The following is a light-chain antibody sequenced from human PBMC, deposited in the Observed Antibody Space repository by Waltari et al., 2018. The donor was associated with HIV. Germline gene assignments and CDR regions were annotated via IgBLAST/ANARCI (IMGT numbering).Light chain of an antibody. CDR1: QSVSSN. Sequence: ERVMTQSPATLSVSPGERATLSCRASQSVSSNLAWYQQTPGQAPRLLIYGASPRATGIPARFSGSGSGTDFTLTIGSLQSEDFAVYYCQQYNNWPLTFGGGTTVEIK. CDR3: QQYNNWPLT. J-gene: IGKJ4*01. CDR2: GAS. V-gene: IGKV3-15*01.